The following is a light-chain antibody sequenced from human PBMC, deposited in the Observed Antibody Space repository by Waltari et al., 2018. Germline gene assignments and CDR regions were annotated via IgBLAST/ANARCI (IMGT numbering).Light chain of an antibody. CDR1: PNIHSW. CDR2: KAS. J-gene: IGKJ3*01. V-gene: IGKV1-5*03. CDR3: QQYNSYHIFT. Sequence: DIQMTQSPSTLSASVGDRVPITCRARPNIHSWLAWYQQKPGKAPKLLIYKASSLETGVPSRFSGSESGTEFTLTINSLQPDDFATYYCQQYNSYHIFTFGPGTKVEI.